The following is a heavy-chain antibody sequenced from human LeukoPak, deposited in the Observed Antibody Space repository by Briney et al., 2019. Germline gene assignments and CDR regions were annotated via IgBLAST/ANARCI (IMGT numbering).Heavy chain of an antibody. CDR3: ARDSQRDIVVVPAAIYNY. J-gene: IGHJ4*02. D-gene: IGHD2-2*02. CDR1: GFTFSSYS. Sequence: GGSLRLSCAASGFTFSSYSINWVRQAPGKGLEWVSSISSSSSYIYYADSVKGRFTISRDNAKNSLYLQMNSLRAEDTAVYYCARDSQRDIVVVPAAIYNYWGQGTLVTVSS. CDR2: ISSSSSYI. V-gene: IGHV3-21*01.